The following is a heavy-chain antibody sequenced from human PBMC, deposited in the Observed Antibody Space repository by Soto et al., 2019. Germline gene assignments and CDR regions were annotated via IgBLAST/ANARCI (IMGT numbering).Heavy chain of an antibody. CDR1: GGSFSSSTPY. V-gene: IGHV4-39*01. CDR3: ATYSSSSGWFDP. D-gene: IGHD6-6*01. Sequence: QLQLQESGPGLVKPSETLSLTCTVSGGSFSSSTPYWGWIRQPPGKWLEWIGIMHYRGSTSFTPSLKSRVSLFIDTSKNQSSLKLSSVTAADTALYFCATYSSSSGWFDPWGQGTLVTVSS. J-gene: IGHJ5*02. CDR2: MHYRGST.